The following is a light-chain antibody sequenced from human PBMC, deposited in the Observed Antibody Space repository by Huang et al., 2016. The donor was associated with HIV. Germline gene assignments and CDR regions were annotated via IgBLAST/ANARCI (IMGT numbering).Light chain of an antibody. J-gene: IGKJ1*01. CDR3: QQYDDSPSWT. CDR2: GAS. Sequence: EIVLTQSPGTLSLSPGERATLSCRASQSVSSRYLAWYQQKLGQAPGLLIYGASSRATGIPDRFSGRGSGTDFTLTISRLEPEDFAVYYCQQYDDSPSWTFGQGTKVEIK. CDR1: QSVSSRY. V-gene: IGKV3-20*01.